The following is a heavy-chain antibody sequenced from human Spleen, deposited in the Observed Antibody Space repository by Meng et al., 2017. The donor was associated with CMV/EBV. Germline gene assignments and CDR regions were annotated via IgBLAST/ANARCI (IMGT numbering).Heavy chain of an antibody. CDR1: GGSVSSYY. CDR3: ARDSAWGYYGMDV. Sequence: SETLSLTCTVSGGSVSSYYWTWIRQPPGKGLEWIGYIYYMGNTDYNPSLKSRVTISIDTSKNQFSLRVSSVTAADTAVYYCARDSAWGYYGMDVWGQGTLVTVSS. V-gene: IGHV4-59*02. J-gene: IGHJ6*02. D-gene: IGHD3-16*01. CDR2: IYYMGNT.